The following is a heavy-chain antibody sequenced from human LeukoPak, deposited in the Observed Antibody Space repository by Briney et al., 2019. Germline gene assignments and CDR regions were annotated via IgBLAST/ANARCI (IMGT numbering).Heavy chain of an antibody. V-gene: IGHV3-30-3*01. D-gene: IGHD6-19*01. CDR1: GFTFSSYA. J-gene: IGHJ4*02. Sequence: GGSLRLSCAASGFTFSSYAMHWVRQAPGKGLEWVAVISYDGSNKYYADSVKGRFTISRDNSKNTLYLQMNSLRAEDTAVYYCAKDMESIAVAPGGYWGQGTLVTVSS. CDR3: AKDMESIAVAPGGY. CDR2: ISYDGSNK.